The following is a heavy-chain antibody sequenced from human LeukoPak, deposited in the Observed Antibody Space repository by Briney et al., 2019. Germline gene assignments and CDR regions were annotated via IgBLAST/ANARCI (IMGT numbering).Heavy chain of an antibody. J-gene: IGHJ4*02. D-gene: IGHD3-3*01. V-gene: IGHV3-64*01. CDR2: INSNGDST. CDR1: GFTFSSYA. Sequence: PGGSLRLSCAASGFTFSSYAMHWVRQAPGKGLEYVSAINSNGDSTYYANSVQGRFTISRDNSKNTVYLQMGSLRAEDMAVYYCARDPGRFWSVQGAYYDYWGQGTLVTVSS. CDR3: ARDPGRFWSVQGAYYDY.